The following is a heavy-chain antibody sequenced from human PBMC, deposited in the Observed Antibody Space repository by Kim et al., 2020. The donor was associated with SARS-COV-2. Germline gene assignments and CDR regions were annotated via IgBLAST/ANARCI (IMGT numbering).Heavy chain of an antibody. J-gene: IGHJ4*02. CDR1: GGSISSSNYY. D-gene: IGHD1-26*01. CDR3: ARHGGGIVGAIDY. CDR2: IYYSGST. V-gene: IGHV4-39*01. Sequence: SETLSLTCTVSGGSISSSNYYWGWIRQPPGKGLEWIGSIYYSGSTYYNPSLKSRVTISVDTSKNQFSLKLSSVTAADTAVYYCARHGGGIVGAIDYWGQGTLVTVSS.